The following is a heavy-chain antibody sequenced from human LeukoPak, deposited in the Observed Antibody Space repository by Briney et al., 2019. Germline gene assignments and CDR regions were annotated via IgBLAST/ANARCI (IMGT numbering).Heavy chain of an antibody. CDR1: GFTFRNYG. CDR3: ASTVGGSGTYYNDH. Sequence: PGGSLRLSCAASGFTFRNYGMHWVRQAPGKGLEWVAIIWYDGSDKYYADSVKGRFTISRDNSKNTLYLQMNSLRVDDTAVYYCASTVGGSGTYYNDHWGQGTLVSASS. CDR2: IWYDGSDK. J-gene: IGHJ4*02. V-gene: IGHV3-33*01. D-gene: IGHD3-10*01.